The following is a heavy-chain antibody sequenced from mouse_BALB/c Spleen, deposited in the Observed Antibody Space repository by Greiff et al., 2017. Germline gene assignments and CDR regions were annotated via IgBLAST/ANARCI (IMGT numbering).Heavy chain of an antibody. CDR1: GFTFSSFG. J-gene: IGHJ2*01. D-gene: IGHD1-1*01. Sequence: EVKLVEPGGGLVQPGGSRKLSCAASGFTFSSFGMHWVRQAPEKGLEWVAYISSGSSTNYYADTVKGRFTISRDNPKNTLFLQMTSLRSEDTAMYYCAITTVDYFDYWGQGTTLTVSS. CDR2: ISSGSSTN. CDR3: AITTVDYFDY. V-gene: IGHV5-17*02.